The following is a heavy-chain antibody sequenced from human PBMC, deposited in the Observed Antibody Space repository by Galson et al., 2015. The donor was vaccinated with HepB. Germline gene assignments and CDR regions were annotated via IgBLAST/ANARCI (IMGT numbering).Heavy chain of an antibody. Sequence: SLRLSCAASGFIFSDYYMGWIRQAPGKGLEWISYISGSTIYTNYAGSVKGRFTISRDNAKNSLYLHLNSVTAEDTAVYYCARVADADYGDHTHFDYWGQGTLVTVSS. D-gene: IGHD4-17*01. CDR2: ISGSTIYT. CDR3: ARVADADYGDHTHFDY. CDR1: GFIFSDYY. J-gene: IGHJ4*02. V-gene: IGHV3-11*06.